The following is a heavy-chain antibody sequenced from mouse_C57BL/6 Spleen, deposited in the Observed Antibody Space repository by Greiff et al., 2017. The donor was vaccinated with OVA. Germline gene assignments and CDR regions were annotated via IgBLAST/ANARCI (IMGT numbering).Heavy chain of an antibody. CDR2: LWWDDDK. V-gene: IGHV8-8*01. CDR3: ARIARGTGPWFAY. D-gene: IGHD3-3*01. Sequence: QVTLKESGPGILQPSQTLSLTCSFSGFSLSTFGMGVGWIRQPSGKGLECLAHLWWDDDKYYNPALKSRPSISKDTSKNQVFLKIANVDTADTATYHCARIARGTGPWFAYWGQGTLVTVSA. J-gene: IGHJ3*01. CDR1: GFSLSTFGMG.